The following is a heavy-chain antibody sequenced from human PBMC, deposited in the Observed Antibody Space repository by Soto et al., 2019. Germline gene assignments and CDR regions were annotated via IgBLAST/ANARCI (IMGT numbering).Heavy chain of an antibody. J-gene: IGHJ4*02. CDR3: XXXYSPFDY. D-gene: IGHD6-13*01. CDR1: GYTFTSYG. Sequence: QVQLVQSGAEVKKPGASVKVSCKASGYTFTSYGISWVRQAPGQGLEWMGWISAYNGNTNYAQKLQGRVTMTTDTXXXXXXXXXXXXXXXXTXXXXXXXXYSPFDYWGQGTLVTVSS. CDR2: ISAYNGNT. V-gene: IGHV1-18*01.